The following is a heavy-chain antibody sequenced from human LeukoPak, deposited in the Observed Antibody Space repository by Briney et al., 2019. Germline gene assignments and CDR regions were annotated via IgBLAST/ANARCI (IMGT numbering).Heavy chain of an antibody. CDR2: MNPNSANT. V-gene: IGHV1-8*01. J-gene: IGHJ6*02. CDR1: GYTFSSYD. D-gene: IGHD3-10*01. Sequence: ASVKVSCKASGYTFSSYDINWVRQATGQGLEWMGWMNPNSANTGYAQKFQGRVTMTRNPSISTAYMELSSLTSEDTAVYYCAREIKTYGKGYGMDVWGQGTTVTVSS. CDR3: AREIKTYGKGYGMDV.